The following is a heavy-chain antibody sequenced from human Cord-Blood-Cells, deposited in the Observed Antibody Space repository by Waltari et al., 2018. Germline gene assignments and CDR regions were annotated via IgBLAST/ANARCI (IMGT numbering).Heavy chain of an antibody. CDR1: GGSISSSSYY. V-gene: IGHV4-39*07. D-gene: IGHD3-22*01. CDR3: ASGANGYDSSGYFDY. Sequence: QLQLQESGPGLVKPSETLSLTCTVSGGSISSSSYYWGWIRQPPGKGLEWIGSIYYSGSTSYNPALKSRVTISVDTSKNQFSLRLGSVTAADTAVYYGASGANGYDSSGYFDYWGQGTLVTVSS. J-gene: IGHJ4*02. CDR2: IYYSGST.